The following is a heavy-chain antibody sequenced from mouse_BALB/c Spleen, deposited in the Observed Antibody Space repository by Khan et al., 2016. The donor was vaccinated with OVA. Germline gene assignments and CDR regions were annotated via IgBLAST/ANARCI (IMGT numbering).Heavy chain of an antibody. Sequence: QVQLKQSGPGLVQPSQSLSITCTVSGFSLNNYSVHWVRQSPGKGLEWLGVIWSAGSTDYNAAFISRLTISKDNSRSQVFFKMNSLQPNDQAIYYCARRGYDYGRGALFAYWGQGTLVTVSA. D-gene: IGHD2-4*01. CDR3: ARRGYDYGRGALFAY. J-gene: IGHJ3*01. V-gene: IGHV2-2*02. CDR2: IWSAGST. CDR1: GFSLNNYS.